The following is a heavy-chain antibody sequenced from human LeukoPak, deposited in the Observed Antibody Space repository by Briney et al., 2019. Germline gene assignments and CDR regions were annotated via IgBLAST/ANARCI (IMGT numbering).Heavy chain of an antibody. V-gene: IGHV3-48*01. Sequence: GGSLRLSCAASGFTFNIFGMHWVRQVPGKGLEWISYISSTGHTKYYADSVRGRFTISRDNAKNSMYLQMNSLRAEDTAVYYCARDRLTSGSYFFDYWGQGTLVTVSS. J-gene: IGHJ4*02. CDR1: GFTFNIFG. CDR2: ISSTGHTK. D-gene: IGHD1-26*01. CDR3: ARDRLTSGSYFFDY.